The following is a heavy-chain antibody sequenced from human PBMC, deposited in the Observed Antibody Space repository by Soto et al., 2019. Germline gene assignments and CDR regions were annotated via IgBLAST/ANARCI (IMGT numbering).Heavy chain of an antibody. CDR2: INPSGGST. D-gene: IGHD5-18*01. Sequence: ALVKVSCKASGYTFTSYYMHWVRQAPGQGLEWMGIINPSGGSTSYAQKFQGRVTMTRDTSTSTVYMELSSLRSEDTAVYYCARSYTAMDAFDIWGQGTMVTVSS. V-gene: IGHV1-46*01. CDR3: ARSYTAMDAFDI. J-gene: IGHJ3*02. CDR1: GYTFTSYY.